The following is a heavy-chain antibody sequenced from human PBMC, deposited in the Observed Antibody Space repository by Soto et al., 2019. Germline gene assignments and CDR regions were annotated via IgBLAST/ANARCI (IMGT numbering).Heavy chain of an antibody. D-gene: IGHD3-10*01. V-gene: IGHV1-18*01. CDR3: ARDIFDGSGSYYNVNGMDV. Sequence: ASVKVSCKASGDTFTSYGISSVRQAPGQGLEWMGWISAYNGNTNYAQKLQGRVTMTTDTSTSTAYMELRSLRSDDTAVYYCARDIFDGSGSYYNVNGMDVCGQGTTVTSP. CDR2: ISAYNGNT. CDR1: GDTFTSYG. J-gene: IGHJ6*02.